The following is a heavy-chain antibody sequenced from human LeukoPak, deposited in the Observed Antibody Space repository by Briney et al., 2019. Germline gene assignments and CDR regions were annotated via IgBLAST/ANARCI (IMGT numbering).Heavy chain of an antibody. V-gene: IGHV1-46*01. CDR1: GYTFTSNY. D-gene: IGHD2-15*01. CDR2: ISPSGGST. Sequence: ASVTVSCMAFGYTFTSNYIHWVRQAPGQGPEWMGVISPSGGSTTYAQKFQGRVTLTRDMSTSTDYLELSSLRSEDTAVYYCARDNSVRDEAWWFTPWGQGTLVTVSS. CDR3: ARDNSVRDEAWWFTP. J-gene: IGHJ5*02.